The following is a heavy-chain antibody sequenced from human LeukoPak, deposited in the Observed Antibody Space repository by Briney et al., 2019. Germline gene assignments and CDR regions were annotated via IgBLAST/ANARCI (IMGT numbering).Heavy chain of an antibody. CDR2: IYYSGST. V-gene: IGHV4-59*08. Sequence: SETLSLTCTVSGGSISSHYWSWIRQPPGKGLEWIGYIYYSGSTNYNPSLKSRVTISVDTSKNQFSLKLSSVTAADTAVYHCARHMGTVVTGTGGDAFDTWGQGTMVTVSS. J-gene: IGHJ3*02. CDR3: ARHMGTVVTGTGGDAFDT. CDR1: GGSISSHY. D-gene: IGHD6-13*01.